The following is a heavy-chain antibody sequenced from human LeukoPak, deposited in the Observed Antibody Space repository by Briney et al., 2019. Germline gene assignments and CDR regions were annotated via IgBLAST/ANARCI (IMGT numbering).Heavy chain of an antibody. J-gene: IGHJ4*02. CDR3: VRDFSGRPDY. V-gene: IGHV3-23*01. CDR1: GFTFSSYA. CDR2: ISGSGGST. D-gene: IGHD5-12*01. Sequence: GGSLRLSCAASGFTFSSYAMSWVRQAPGKGLEWVSAISGSGGSTYYADSVKGRFTISRDNAKNTLYLQMNSLRAEDTAVYYCVRDFSGRPDYWGQGTLLTVSS.